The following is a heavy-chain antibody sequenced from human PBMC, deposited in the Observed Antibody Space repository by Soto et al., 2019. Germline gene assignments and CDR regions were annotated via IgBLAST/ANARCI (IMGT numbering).Heavy chain of an antibody. V-gene: IGHV1-2*04. D-gene: IGHD2-2*01. J-gene: IGHJ3*02. CDR2: INPNSGGT. CDR1: GYTFTGYY. CDR3: ARDFRSSYCSSTSCNRTSDAFDI. Sequence: VKVSCKASGYTFTGYYMHWVRQAPGQGLEWMGWINPNSGGTNYAQKFQGWVTMTRDTSISTAYMELSRLRSDDTAVYYCARDFRSSYCSSTSCNRTSDAFDIWGQGTMVTVSS.